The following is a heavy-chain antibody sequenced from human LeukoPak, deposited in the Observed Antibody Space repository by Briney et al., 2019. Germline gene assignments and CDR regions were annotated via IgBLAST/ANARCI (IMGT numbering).Heavy chain of an antibody. D-gene: IGHD3-10*01. CDR1: GYTFTNYY. Sequence: GASVKVSCKASGYTFTNYYIHWVRQAPGQGLEWMGVISPSGGSTGYAQKFQGRLTMTRDTSTSTVDVELSSLRSEDTAVYYCARDRGLNVCPSDYWGQGTLVIVSS. V-gene: IGHV1-46*01. J-gene: IGHJ4*02. CDR2: ISPSGGST. CDR3: ARDRGLNVCPSDY.